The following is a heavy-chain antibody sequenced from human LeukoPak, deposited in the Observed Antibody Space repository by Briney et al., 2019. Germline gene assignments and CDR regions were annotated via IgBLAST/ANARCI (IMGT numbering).Heavy chain of an antibody. CDR1: GSTFSSYS. D-gene: IGHD3-22*01. V-gene: IGHV3-21*01. CDR3: ARELPVDYYDSSGYPNWDY. CDR2: ISSSSSYI. Sequence: GGSLRLSCAASGSTFSSYSMNWVRQAPGKGLEWVSSISSSSSYIYYADSVKGRFTISRDNAKNSLYLQMNSLRAEDTAVYYCARELPVDYYDSSGYPNWDYWGQGTLVTVSS. J-gene: IGHJ4*02.